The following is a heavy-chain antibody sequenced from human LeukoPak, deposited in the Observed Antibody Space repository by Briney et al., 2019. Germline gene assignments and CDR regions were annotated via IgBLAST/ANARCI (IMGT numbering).Heavy chain of an antibody. CDR3: ASEYHYDSSGYYDNYMDV. Sequence: EASVKVSCKASGYTFTGYYMHWVRQAPGQGLEWMGRINPNSGGTNYAQKFQDRVTMTRDTSISTAYMELSSLRSEDTAVYYCASEYHYDSSGYYDNYMDVWGKGTTVTVSS. J-gene: IGHJ6*03. CDR2: INPNSGGT. D-gene: IGHD3-22*01. V-gene: IGHV1-2*06. CDR1: GYTFTGYY.